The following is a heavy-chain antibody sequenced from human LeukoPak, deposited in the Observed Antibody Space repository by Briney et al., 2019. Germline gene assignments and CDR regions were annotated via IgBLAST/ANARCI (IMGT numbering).Heavy chain of an antibody. J-gene: IGHJ6*03. CDR3: AKDNMPDYYYYMDV. CDR1: GFTFSSYA. V-gene: IGHV3-23*01. D-gene: IGHD2-2*01. Sequence: GGSLRLSCAASGFTFSSYAMSWVRQAPGKGLEWVSAISGSGGSTYYADSVKGRFIISRDNSKNTLYLQMNSLRAEDTAVYYCAKDNMPDYYYYMDVWGKGTTVTVSS. CDR2: ISGSGGST.